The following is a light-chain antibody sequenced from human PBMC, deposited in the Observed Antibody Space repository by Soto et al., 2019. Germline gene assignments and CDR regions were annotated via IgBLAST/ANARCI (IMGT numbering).Light chain of an antibody. CDR3: QQYTTSSWT. Sequence: EVVLTQSPGTLSLSPGEKETFSCRPIQSVGSSYLAWYQQKPGQAPRVLIYGTSSRATGIPDRFSGSGSGTDFTLTISRLEPEDSAVYYCQQYTTSSWTFGQGTKVDIK. V-gene: IGKV3-20*01. CDR2: GTS. J-gene: IGKJ1*01. CDR1: QSVGSSY.